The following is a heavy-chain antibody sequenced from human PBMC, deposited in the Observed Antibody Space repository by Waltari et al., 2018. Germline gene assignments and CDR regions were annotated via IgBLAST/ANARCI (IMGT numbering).Heavy chain of an antibody. Sequence: QVQLVQSGAEVKKPGASVKVSCKASGYTFTSYGISWVRQAPGQGLEWMGWLSAYNGNTNYAQKLQGRVTMTTDTSTSTAYMELRSLRSDDTAVYYCARGETGVPRHYYYYYYMDVWGKGTTVTVSS. V-gene: IGHV1-18*01. D-gene: IGHD2-8*02. J-gene: IGHJ6*03. CDR2: LSAYNGNT. CDR3: ARGETGVPRHYYYYYYMDV. CDR1: GYTFTSYG.